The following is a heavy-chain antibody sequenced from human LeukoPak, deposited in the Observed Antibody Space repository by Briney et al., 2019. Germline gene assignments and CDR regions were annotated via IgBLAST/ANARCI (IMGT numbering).Heavy chain of an antibody. Sequence: QTEGSLRLSCAASGFTFSSYAMSWVRQAPGKGLEWVSVIYSGGTTYYADSVKGRFTISRDNSNNTLYLQMNSLRVEDTAVYYCARAPPEKCSGGSCYSLDYWGQGTLVTVSS. CDR2: IYSGGTT. CDR1: GFTFSSYA. V-gene: IGHV3-53*01. D-gene: IGHD2-15*01. CDR3: ARAPPEKCSGGSCYSLDY. J-gene: IGHJ4*02.